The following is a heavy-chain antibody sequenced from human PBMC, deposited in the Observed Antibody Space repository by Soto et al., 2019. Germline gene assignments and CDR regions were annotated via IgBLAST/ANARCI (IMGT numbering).Heavy chain of an antibody. CDR3: ARAGGIAAAGPYYYYGMDV. CDR1: GGTFSSYA. Sequence: QVQLVQSGAEVKKPGSSVKVSCKASGGTFSSYAISWVRQAPGQGLEWMGGIIPIFGTANYAQKFQGRVTIPADESTSTAYMELSSLRSEATAVYYCARAGGIAAAGPYYYYGMDVWGQGTTVTVSS. D-gene: IGHD6-13*01. V-gene: IGHV1-69*12. J-gene: IGHJ6*02. CDR2: IIPIFGTA.